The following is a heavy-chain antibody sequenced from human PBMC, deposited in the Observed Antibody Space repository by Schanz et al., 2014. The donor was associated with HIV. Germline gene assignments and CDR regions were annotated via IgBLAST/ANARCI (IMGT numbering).Heavy chain of an antibody. CDR1: GLTLSSYG. D-gene: IGHD1-20*01. V-gene: IGHV3-23*04. CDR2: ISGGSGST. CDR3: AKTSITLGMDA. Sequence: EVQLVESGGDLVQPGGSLRLSCAASGLTLSSYGMSWVRQAPGKGLEWVSSISGGSGSTFYADSVKGRFTISRVNSKNTLYLQMNSLRAEDTAIYYCAKTSITLGMDAWGQGTTVTVSS. J-gene: IGHJ6*02.